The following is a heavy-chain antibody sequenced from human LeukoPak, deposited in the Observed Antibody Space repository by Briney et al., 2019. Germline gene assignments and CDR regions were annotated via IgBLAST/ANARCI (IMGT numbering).Heavy chain of an antibody. CDR1: GYTFISYY. V-gene: IGHV1-46*01. J-gene: IGHJ4*02. D-gene: IGHD3-10*01. CDR3: ARDRYGSGSYFDY. CDR2: INPSGGST. Sequence: ASVKVSCKASGYTFISYYIHWVRQAPGQGLEWMGIINPSGGSTSYAQKLQGRVTMTRDTSTTTAHMELSSLRSEDTAVYYCARDRYGSGSYFDYWGQGTLVTVSS.